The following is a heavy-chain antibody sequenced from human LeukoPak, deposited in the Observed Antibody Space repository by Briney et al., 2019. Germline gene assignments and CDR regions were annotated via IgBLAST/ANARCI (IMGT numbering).Heavy chain of an antibody. CDR2: IKSKTDGGTT. D-gene: IGHD3-10*01. CDR3: AFYYYGTRRFDP. CDR1: GFTFSSAW. J-gene: IGHJ5*02. V-gene: IGHV3-15*01. Sequence: PGGSLRLSCAASGFTFSSAWMGWVRQAPGKGLEWVGRIKSKTDGGTTDYAAPVKGRFTISRDDSKNTLYLQMNSLKTEDTAVYYCAFYYYGTRRFDPWGQGTLVTVSS.